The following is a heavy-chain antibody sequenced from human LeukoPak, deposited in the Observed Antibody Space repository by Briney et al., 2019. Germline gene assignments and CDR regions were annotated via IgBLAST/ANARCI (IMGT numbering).Heavy chain of an antibody. J-gene: IGHJ4*02. CDR3: VSGSLQSGYNFDY. CDR1: GFTFSNYA. D-gene: IGHD3-3*01. CDR2: ISYDGSNY. V-gene: IGHV3-30-3*01. Sequence: GGSLRLSCAASGFTFSNYAMHWVRQAPGKGLEWVAVISYDGSNYFYADSVKGRFTISRVNSKNTLYLQMNSLRAEDTAVYYCVSGSLQSGYNFDYWGQGALVTVSS.